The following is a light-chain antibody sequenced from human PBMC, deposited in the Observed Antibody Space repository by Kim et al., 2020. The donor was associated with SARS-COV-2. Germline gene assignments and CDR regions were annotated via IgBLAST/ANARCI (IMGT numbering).Light chain of an antibody. J-gene: IGKJ4*01. CDR3: QQYHSYPLT. CDR2: AAS. Sequence: ASVGDRVTITCRASQAIGSSVVWFQQGPGKAPKTLIFAASTLHSGVPSKFSGSGSGTEFTLTISSLQPEDFATYYCQQYHSYPLTFGGGTKVDIK. CDR1: QAIGSS. V-gene: IGKV1-16*02.